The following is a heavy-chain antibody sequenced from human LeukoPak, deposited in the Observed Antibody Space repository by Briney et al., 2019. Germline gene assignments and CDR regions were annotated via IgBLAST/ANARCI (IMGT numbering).Heavy chain of an antibody. CDR3: AIDPNWGTHS. J-gene: IGHJ4*02. V-gene: IGHV3-23*01. CDR2: IGNNGGGI. Sequence: PGGSLRLSCAASGFTFSTYTMYWVRHPPGKRLEWVSIIGNNGGGIHYADSVKGRFTISRDNFKNAFYLQMNSLRVEDTAVYYCAIDPNWGTHSWGQGVLVTVSS. CDR1: GFTFSTYT. D-gene: IGHD7-27*01.